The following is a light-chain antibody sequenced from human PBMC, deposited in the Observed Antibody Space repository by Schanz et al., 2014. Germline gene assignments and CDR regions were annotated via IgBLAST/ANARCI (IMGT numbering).Light chain of an antibody. Sequence: DIVMTQSPDSLAVSLGERATINCKSSQNILYSPNKKNYLAWYQHKPGQPPRLLLHWASTRESGVPDRFSGSGSGTDFTLTISSLQAEDVAFYYCQQYFNTPYTFGQGTKLEIK. V-gene: IGKV4-1*01. CDR2: WAS. J-gene: IGKJ2*01. CDR3: QQYFNTPYT. CDR1: QNILYSPNKKNY.